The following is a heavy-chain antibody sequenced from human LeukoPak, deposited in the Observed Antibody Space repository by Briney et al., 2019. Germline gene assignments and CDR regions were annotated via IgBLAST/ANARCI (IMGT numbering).Heavy chain of an antibody. CDR3: AKDGGAFDVDY. Sequence: HPGGSLRLSCATSGFSFSTYGMHWIRQAPCKGLEWVAFIRYDGSNQYYAASVKGRFTISRDSSKNTLYLQMNSLRPEDTAVYSCAKDGGAFDVDYWGQGTLVTVSS. J-gene: IGHJ4*02. V-gene: IGHV3-30*02. D-gene: IGHD2-15*01. CDR2: IRYDGSNQ. CDR1: GFSFSTYG.